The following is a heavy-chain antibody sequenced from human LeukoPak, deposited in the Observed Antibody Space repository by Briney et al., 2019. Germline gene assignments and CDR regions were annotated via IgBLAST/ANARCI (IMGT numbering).Heavy chain of an antibody. CDR2: IYSGGST. J-gene: IGHJ4*02. CDR3: TRDRPGVTRDCSSTSCPYYSYFDQ. D-gene: IGHD2-2*01. V-gene: IGHV3-66*01. Sequence: GGSLRLSCAASGFIFSSYAMNWVRQAPGKGLEWVSVIYSGGSTYYADSVKGRFTISRDNSRNTLYLQMNSLRAEDTAVYYCTRDRPGVTRDCSSTSCPYYSYFDQWGQGTLVTVSS. CDR1: GFIFSSYA.